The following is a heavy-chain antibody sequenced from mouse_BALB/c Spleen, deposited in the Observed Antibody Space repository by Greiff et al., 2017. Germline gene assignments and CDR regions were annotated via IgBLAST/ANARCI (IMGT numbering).Heavy chain of an antibody. CDR1: GFSLTSYG. V-gene: IGHV2-9*02. CDR2: IWAGGST. CDR3: ARVNGGYAMDY. Sequence: VKLQESGPGLVAPSQSLSITCTVSGFSLTSYGVHWVRQPPGKGLEWLGVIWAGGSTNYNSALMSRLSISKDNSKSQVFLKMNSLQTDDTAMYYCARVNGGYAMDYWGQGTSVTVSS. J-gene: IGHJ4*01.